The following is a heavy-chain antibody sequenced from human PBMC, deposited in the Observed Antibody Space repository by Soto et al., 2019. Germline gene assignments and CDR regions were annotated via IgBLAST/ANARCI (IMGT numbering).Heavy chain of an antibody. Sequence: HQTPGKGLEWIGSIYYSGSTYYNPSLKSRVTISVDTSKNQFSLKLSSVTAADTAVFFCEADDGIRGCSTVSAFLLKRSSDL. D-gene: IGHD3-22*01. CDR2: IYYSGST. J-gene: IGHJ2*01. V-gene: IGHV4-39*01. CDR3: EADDGIRGCSTVSAFLLKRSSDL.